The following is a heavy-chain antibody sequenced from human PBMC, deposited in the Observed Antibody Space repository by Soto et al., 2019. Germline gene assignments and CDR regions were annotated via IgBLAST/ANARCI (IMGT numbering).Heavy chain of an antibody. CDR1: GFSFSDYD. D-gene: IGHD1-1*01. CDR3: ATHTKDWNLDYFDY. Sequence: GGSLRLSCAASGFSFSDYDMNWIRQASGKGLEWISYISSSGNTIYYADSVKGRLTISRDNAKNSLYLQMNSLRAEDTAAYFCATHTKDWNLDYFDYWGQGTLVTVSS. J-gene: IGHJ4*02. V-gene: IGHV3-11*01. CDR2: ISSSGNTI.